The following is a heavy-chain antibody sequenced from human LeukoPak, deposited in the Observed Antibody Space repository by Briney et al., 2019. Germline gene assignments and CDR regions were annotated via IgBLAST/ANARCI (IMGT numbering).Heavy chain of an antibody. CDR3: ARDGYSSSSTTANWFDP. CDR1: GGSFSGYY. D-gene: IGHD6-6*01. J-gene: IGHJ5*02. Sequence: SETLSLTCAVYGGSFSGYYWSWIRQPPGKGLEWIGEINQSGSTNYNPSLKSRVTISVDTSKNHFSLKLSSVTAADTAVYYCARDGYSSSSTTANWFDPWGQGTLVTVSS. V-gene: IGHV4-34*01. CDR2: INQSGST.